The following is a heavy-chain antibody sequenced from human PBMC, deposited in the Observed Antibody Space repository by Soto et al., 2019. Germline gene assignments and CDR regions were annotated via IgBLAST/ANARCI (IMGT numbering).Heavy chain of an antibody. Sequence: EVQLLESGGGLVQPGGSLRLSCAASGFTFSSYAMNWVRQAPGKGLEWVSGISSSGGSTFYAGSVKGRFTISRDNSKNTLYLQMNSLRAEDTAVYYCAKSSGGSCYSHSDIWGQGTMVTVSS. J-gene: IGHJ3*02. V-gene: IGHV3-23*01. CDR3: AKSSGGSCYSHSDI. D-gene: IGHD2-15*01. CDR1: GFTFSSYA. CDR2: ISSSGGST.